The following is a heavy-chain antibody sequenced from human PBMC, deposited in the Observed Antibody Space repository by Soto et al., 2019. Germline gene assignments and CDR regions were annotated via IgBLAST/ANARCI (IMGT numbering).Heavy chain of an antibody. CDR3: AREGGHSSGWYEAYYFDP. V-gene: IGHV4-59*01. CDR2: IYYSGST. CDR1: GGSISSYY. Sequence: SETLSLTCTVSGGSISSYYWSWIRQPPGKGLEWIGYIYYSGSTNYNPSLKSRVTISVDTSKNQFSLKLSSVTAADTAVYYCAREGGHSSGWYEAYYFDPWGQGTLVTVSS. D-gene: IGHD6-19*01. J-gene: IGHJ4*02.